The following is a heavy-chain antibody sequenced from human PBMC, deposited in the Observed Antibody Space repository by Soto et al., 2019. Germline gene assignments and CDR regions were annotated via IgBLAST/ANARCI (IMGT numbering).Heavy chain of an antibody. J-gene: IGHJ4*02. CDR2: ISAYNGNT. D-gene: IGHD3-10*01. Sequence: QVQLVQSGAEVKKPGASVKVSCKASGYTFTNYGFSWVRQAPGQGLEGMGWISAYNGNTTDAQKLQGRVTMTTDTSTSTAYMELRSLRSDDTAVYYCASDLGVGMEDYWGQGTPVTVSS. CDR1: GYTFTNYG. V-gene: IGHV1-18*01. CDR3: ASDLGVGMEDY.